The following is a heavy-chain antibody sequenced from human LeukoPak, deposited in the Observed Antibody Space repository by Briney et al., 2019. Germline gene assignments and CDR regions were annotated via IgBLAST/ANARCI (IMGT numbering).Heavy chain of an antibody. J-gene: IGHJ4*02. Sequence: SETLSLTCTVSGGSISSSSLYWGWIRQPPGKGLEWIGSIYYSGRTYYNPSLKSRVTISIDTSKNQFSLKLSSVTAADTAVYYCARGGRRYYYDSSGYPFDYWGQGTLVTVSS. CDR3: ARGGRRYYYDSSGYPFDY. D-gene: IGHD3-22*01. CDR1: GGSISSSSLY. V-gene: IGHV4-39*07. CDR2: IYYSGRT.